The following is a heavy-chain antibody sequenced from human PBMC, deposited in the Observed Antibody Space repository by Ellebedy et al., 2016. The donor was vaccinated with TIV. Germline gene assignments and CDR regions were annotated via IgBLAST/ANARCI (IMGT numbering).Heavy chain of an antibody. D-gene: IGHD4-17*01. CDR2: IWYEGNNK. J-gene: IGHJ4*02. CDR1: GFTFSSYA. Sequence: GESLKISCAASGFTFSSYAMHWVRQAPGKGLEWVAVIWYEGNNKYNADSVKGRFTISRDNSKNRLYLQMNSLTAEDTAVYYCARGYGDYVLDYWGQGTLVTVSS. V-gene: IGHV3-33*01. CDR3: ARGYGDYVLDY.